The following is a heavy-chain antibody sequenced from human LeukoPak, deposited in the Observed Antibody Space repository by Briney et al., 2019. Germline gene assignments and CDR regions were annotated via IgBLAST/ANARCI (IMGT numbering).Heavy chain of an antibody. CDR1: GYTFTGYY. J-gene: IGHJ4*02. V-gene: IGHV1-2*02. CDR3: ARDRSYYGSGPDSNDY. Sequence: ASVKVSCKTSGYTFTGYYMHWVRQAPGQGLEWMGWINPNSGGTNYAQKFQGRVTMTRDTSISTAYMELSRLRSDDTAVYYCARDRSYYGSGPDSNDYWGQGTLVTVSS. D-gene: IGHD3-10*01. CDR2: INPNSGGT.